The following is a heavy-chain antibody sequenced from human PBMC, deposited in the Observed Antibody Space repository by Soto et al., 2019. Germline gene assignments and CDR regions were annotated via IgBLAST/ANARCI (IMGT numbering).Heavy chain of an antibody. CDR3: AGDPTPYYDILTGYYSPREFDY. J-gene: IGHJ4*02. V-gene: IGHV1-69*13. Sequence: SVNLYCKAAGGTISIYAISWVRQAPGQGLEWMGGIIPIFGTANYAQKFQGRVTITADESTSTAYMELSSLRSEDTAVYYCAGDPTPYYDILTGYYSPREFDYWGQGTLVTVSS. CDR1: GGTISIYA. CDR2: IIPIFGTA. D-gene: IGHD3-9*01.